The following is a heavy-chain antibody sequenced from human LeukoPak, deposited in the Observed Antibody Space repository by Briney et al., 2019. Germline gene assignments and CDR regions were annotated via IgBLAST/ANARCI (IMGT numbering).Heavy chain of an antibody. V-gene: IGHV4-59*08. J-gene: IGHJ4*02. CDR1: GGSISSYY. CDR2: IYYSGST. CDR3: ASLNSAGYSSSWNFDY. Sequence: SETLSLSCTVSGGSISSYYWSWIRQPPGKGLEWIWYIYYSGSTNYNPSLKSRVTISVDTSKNQFSLKLSSVTAADAAEYYCASLNSAGYSSSWNFDYWGQGTLVTVSS. D-gene: IGHD6-13*01.